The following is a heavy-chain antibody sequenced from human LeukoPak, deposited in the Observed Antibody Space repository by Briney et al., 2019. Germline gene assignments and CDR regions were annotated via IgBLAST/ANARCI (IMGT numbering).Heavy chain of an antibody. Sequence: SETLSLTCTVSGGSISSYYWSWIRQPPGKGLEWIGYIYYIGSTNYNPSLKSRVTISVDTSKNQFSLKLSSVTAADTAVYYCARFSPGSGSYYYYYYYMDVWGKGTTGTISS. J-gene: IGHJ6*03. CDR1: GGSISSYY. D-gene: IGHD3-10*01. CDR2: IYYIGST. CDR3: ARFSPGSGSYYYYYYYMDV. V-gene: IGHV4-59*01.